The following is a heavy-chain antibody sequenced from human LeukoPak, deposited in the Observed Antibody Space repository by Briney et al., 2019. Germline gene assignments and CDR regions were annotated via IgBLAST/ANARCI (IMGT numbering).Heavy chain of an antibody. V-gene: IGHV4-61*02. D-gene: IGHD3-22*01. CDR1: SGSISRGSYY. CDR2: IYTSGST. J-gene: IGHJ4*02. Sequence: SDTLSLTCTVSSGSISRGSYYGSWVRQPAGKGLDWIGRIYTSGSTNYNPSVKSRVTISVDTSKNQFSLKLSSVTAADTAVYYCAREKEDDSSAQGNFDYWGQGTLVTVSS. CDR3: AREKEDDSSAQGNFDY.